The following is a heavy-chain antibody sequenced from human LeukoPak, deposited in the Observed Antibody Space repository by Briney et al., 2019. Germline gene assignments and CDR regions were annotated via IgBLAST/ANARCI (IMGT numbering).Heavy chain of an antibody. CDR2: IIPILGIA. CDR3: ARGGRGVVIDGYYYMDV. V-gene: IGHV1-69*02. D-gene: IGHD3-3*01. CDR1: GGTFSSYT. Sequence: ASVKVSCKASGGTFSSYTISWVRQAPGQGLEWMGRIIPILGIANYAQKFQGRVTITADKSTSTAYMELSSLRSEDTAVYYCARGGRGVVIDGYYYMDVWGKGTTVTVSS. J-gene: IGHJ6*03.